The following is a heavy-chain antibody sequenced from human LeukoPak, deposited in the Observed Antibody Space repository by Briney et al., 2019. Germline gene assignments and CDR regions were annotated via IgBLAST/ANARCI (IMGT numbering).Heavy chain of an antibody. CDR2: ISSSSGYI. J-gene: IGHJ6*02. Sequence: GGSLRLSCAASGFTFSSYSMNWVRQAPGKGLEWVSSISSSSGYIYYADSVKGRFTISRDTAKNSLYLQMNSMRAEDTAVYYCARDLSVVEYYYYGMDVWGQGTTVTVSS. D-gene: IGHD2-15*01. CDR3: ARDLSVVEYYYYGMDV. CDR1: GFTFSSYS. V-gene: IGHV3-21*01.